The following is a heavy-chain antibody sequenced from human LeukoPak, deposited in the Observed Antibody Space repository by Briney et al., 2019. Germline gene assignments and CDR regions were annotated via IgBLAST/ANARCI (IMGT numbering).Heavy chain of an antibody. D-gene: IGHD3-9*01. CDR3: ARSAADYDILTGYFDY. J-gene: IGHJ4*02. CDR1: GYTFTGYY. CDR2: INPKSGGT. V-gene: IGHV1-2*02. Sequence: ASVKVSCKASGYTFTGYYINWVRQAPGQGLEWMGWINPKSGGTKYAQKFQGRVTMISGTSISTAYMETSRLRSDDTAVYYCARSAADYDILTGYFDYWGQGTLVAVSS.